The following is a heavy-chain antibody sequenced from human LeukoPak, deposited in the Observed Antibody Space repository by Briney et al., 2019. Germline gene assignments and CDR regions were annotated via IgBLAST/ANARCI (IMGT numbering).Heavy chain of an antibody. D-gene: IGHD2-21*02. Sequence: PSETLSLTCTVSGGSITTYYWSWIRQPPGKGLEWIAYIYYTGSTNYNPSLKSRVTISVDTSKNQFSLKLSSVTAADTAVYYCARRVTSNWFDPRGQGTLVTVSS. V-gene: IGHV4-59*08. CDR2: IYYTGST. CDR1: GGSITTYY. CDR3: ARRVTSNWFDP. J-gene: IGHJ5*02.